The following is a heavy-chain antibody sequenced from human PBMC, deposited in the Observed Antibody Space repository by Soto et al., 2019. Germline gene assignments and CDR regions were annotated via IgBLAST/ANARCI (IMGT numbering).Heavy chain of an antibody. CDR2: ISGNGYT. J-gene: IGHJ3*01. Sequence: QVQLVQSGAEVKKPGASVKVSCKTSGYTFTRSGINWVRQAPGQGLEWMGWISGNGYTNFARKFQVRATMTTDTSTTTAYMELRSLRSDDTAVYYCARGAVSIAARQDQVEFDFWGQGTRVNVSS. V-gene: IGHV1-18*01. CDR3: ARGAVSIAARQDQVEFDF. CDR1: GYTFTRSG. D-gene: IGHD6-6*01.